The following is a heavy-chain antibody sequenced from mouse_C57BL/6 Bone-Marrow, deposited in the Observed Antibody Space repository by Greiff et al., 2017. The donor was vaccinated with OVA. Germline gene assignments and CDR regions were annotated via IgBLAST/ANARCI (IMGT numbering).Heavy chain of an antibody. CDR2: ISDGGGYT. J-gene: IGHJ2*01. D-gene: IGHD1-1*01. Sequence: EVKLMESGGGLVKPGGSLKLSCAASGFTFSSYAMSWVRQTPEKRLEWVATISDGGGYTYYPDNVKGRFTISRDNAKNNLYLQMSHLKSEDTAMYYCARDYYGSLDYWGQGTTLTVSS. V-gene: IGHV5-4*01. CDR1: GFTFSSYA. CDR3: ARDYYGSLDY.